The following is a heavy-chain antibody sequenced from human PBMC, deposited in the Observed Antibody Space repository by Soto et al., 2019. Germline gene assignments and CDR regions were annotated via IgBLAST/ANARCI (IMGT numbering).Heavy chain of an antibody. CDR3: AGQDYGAQGYYFEN. Sequence: QLQLQESGSGLVKPSETLSLTCIVSNGSISSRSSYWGWIRQTPGKGLEWIGSIYYIGNTYYNPSRKSQFTMSIDTAKTRISMKMKSGIAADTAVYFCAGQDYGAQGYYFENWGQGALLTVTA. CDR1: NGSISSRSSY. CDR2: IYYIGNT. D-gene: IGHD4-17*01. J-gene: IGHJ4*02. V-gene: IGHV4-39*01.